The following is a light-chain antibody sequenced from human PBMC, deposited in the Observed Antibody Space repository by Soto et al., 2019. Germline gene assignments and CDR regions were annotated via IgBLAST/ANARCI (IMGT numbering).Light chain of an antibody. CDR3: QQANSFPHT. CDR1: QGIGSW. CDR2: DAS. V-gene: IGKV1-12*01. J-gene: IGKJ4*01. Sequence: DIQMTQSPSSVSASVGDRVTITCRASQGIGSWLAWYQQKPGKAPNILIYDASKLHSGVPSRFSGSGSGTDFSLTISSLQPEDFATYYCQQANSFPHTFGGGTKVEI.